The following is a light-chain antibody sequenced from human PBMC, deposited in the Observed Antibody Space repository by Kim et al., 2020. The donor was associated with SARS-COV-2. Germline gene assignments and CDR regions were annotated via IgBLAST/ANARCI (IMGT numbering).Light chain of an antibody. CDR3: NSRDSSGNHLRV. CDR2: AKN. V-gene: IGLV3-19*01. J-gene: IGLJ3*02. Sequence: SSELTQDPAVSVALGQTVRITCQGDSLRNYYASWYQQKPGQAPILVIYAKNNRPSGIPDRFSGSSSGNTASLTITGAQAEDEADYYCNSRDSSGNHLRVFGGGTRLTVL. CDR1: SLRNYY.